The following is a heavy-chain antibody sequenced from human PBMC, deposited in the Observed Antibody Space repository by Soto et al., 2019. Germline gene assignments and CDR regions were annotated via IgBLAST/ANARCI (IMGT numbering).Heavy chain of an antibody. CDR2: INAGNGNT. D-gene: IGHD3-22*01. J-gene: IGHJ6*02. CDR1: GYTFTSYA. Sequence: ASVKVSCKASGYTFTSYAMHWVRQAPGQRLEGMGWINAGNGNTKYSQKFQGRVTITRDTSASTAYMELSSLRSEDTAVYYCARNEGNYYDSSGYYTRDYYYYGMDVWGQGTTVTVSS. V-gene: IGHV1-3*01. CDR3: ARNEGNYYDSSGYYTRDYYYYGMDV.